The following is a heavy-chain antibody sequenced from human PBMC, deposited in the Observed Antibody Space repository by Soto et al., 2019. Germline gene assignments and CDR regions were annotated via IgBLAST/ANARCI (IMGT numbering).Heavy chain of an antibody. CDR1: GFTFSSYS. D-gene: IGHD3-16*01. J-gene: IGHJ4*02. V-gene: IGHV3-48*01. CDR2: LGGSSTTI. Sequence: PGGSLRLSCAASGFTFSSYSMNWVRQAPGKGLEWVSYLGGSSTTIYYADSVKGRFTVSRDNAKNSLYLHMNGLRVEDTAVYYCARDLTVMSLWGLGTLVTVSS. CDR3: ARDLTVMSL.